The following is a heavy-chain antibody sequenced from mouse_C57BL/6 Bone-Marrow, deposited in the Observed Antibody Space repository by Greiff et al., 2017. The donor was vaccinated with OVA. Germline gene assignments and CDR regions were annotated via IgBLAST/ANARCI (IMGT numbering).Heavy chain of an antibody. CDR3: ARSRLDITTVVDSYYFDY. V-gene: IGHV1-75*01. CDR2: IFPGSGST. J-gene: IGHJ2*01. D-gene: IGHD1-1*01. Sequence: QVQLQQSGPELVKPGASVKISCKASGYTFTDYYINWVKQRPGQGLEWIGWIFPGSGSTYYNEKFKGKATLTVDKSSSTAYMLLSSLTSEDSAVYFCARSRLDITTVVDSYYFDYWGQGTTLTVSS. CDR1: GYTFTDYY.